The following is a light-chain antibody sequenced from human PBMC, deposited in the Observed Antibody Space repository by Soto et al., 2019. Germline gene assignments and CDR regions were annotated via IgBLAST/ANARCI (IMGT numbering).Light chain of an antibody. J-gene: IGKJ1*01. CDR1: QSVSSSY. Sequence: EIVLTQSPGTLSLSPGERATLSCRASQSVSSSYLAWYQQKPGQAPRLVIYGASSRATGIPDRFLGSGSGTDFTLTISRLEPEDFAVYYCQQYGSSPRTFGQWTKVEIK. CDR3: QQYGSSPRT. CDR2: GAS. V-gene: IGKV3-20*01.